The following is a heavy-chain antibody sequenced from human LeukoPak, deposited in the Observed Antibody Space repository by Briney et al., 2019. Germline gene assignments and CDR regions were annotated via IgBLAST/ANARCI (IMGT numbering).Heavy chain of an antibody. CDR2: VHPGGSEK. J-gene: IGHJ4*02. V-gene: IGHV3-7*01. CDR3: ARDLYGGTFDY. D-gene: IGHD4-23*01. Sequence: GGSLRLSCAASGFTFSSYAMHWVRQAPGKGLEWVANVHPGGSEKYYADSVRGRFTISRDTARNLVFLQMNSLRGEDTAVYYCARDLYGGTFDYWGQGSLVTVSS. CDR1: GFTFSSYA.